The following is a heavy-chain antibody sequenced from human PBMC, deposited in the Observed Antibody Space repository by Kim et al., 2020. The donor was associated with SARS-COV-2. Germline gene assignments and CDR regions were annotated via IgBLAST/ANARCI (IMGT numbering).Heavy chain of an antibody. J-gene: IGHJ4*02. CDR3: TRPSGMGAEYDY. D-gene: IGHD1-26*01. Sequence: ACAASVKGRFTISRDDSKNTAYLQMNSLKTEDTAVYYCTRPSGMGAEYDYWGQGTLVTVSS. V-gene: IGHV3-73*01.